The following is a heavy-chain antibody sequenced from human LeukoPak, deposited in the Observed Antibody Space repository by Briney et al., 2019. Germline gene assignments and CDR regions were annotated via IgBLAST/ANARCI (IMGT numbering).Heavy chain of an antibody. V-gene: IGHV1-69*13. CDR3: ARVGWGDGYSFFDY. D-gene: IGHD5-24*01. CDR2: IIPIFGTA. CDR1: GGTLSSYA. J-gene: IGHJ4*02. Sequence: SVKVSCKASGGTLSSYAISWVRQAPGQGLEWMGGIIPIFGTANYAQKFQGRVTITADESTSTAYMELSSLRSEDTAVYYCARVGWGDGYSFFDYWGQGTLVTVSS.